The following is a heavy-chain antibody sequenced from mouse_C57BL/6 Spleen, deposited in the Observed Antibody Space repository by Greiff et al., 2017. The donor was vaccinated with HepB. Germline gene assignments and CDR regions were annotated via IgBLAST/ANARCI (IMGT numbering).Heavy chain of an antibody. Sequence: QVQLQQSGPELVKPGASVKISCKASGYAFSSSWMNWVKQRPGKGLEWIGRIYPGDGDTNYNGKFKGKATLTADKSSSTAYMQLSSLTSEDSAVYFCARSKSLTGPYWYFDVWGTGTTVTVSS. V-gene: IGHV1-82*01. CDR3: ARSKSLTGPYWYFDV. J-gene: IGHJ1*03. CDR1: GYAFSSSW. CDR2: IYPGDGDT. D-gene: IGHD4-1*01.